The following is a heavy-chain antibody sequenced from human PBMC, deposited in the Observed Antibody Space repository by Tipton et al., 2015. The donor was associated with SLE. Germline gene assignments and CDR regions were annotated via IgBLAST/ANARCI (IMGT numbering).Heavy chain of an antibody. Sequence: LRLSCTVSGGSFSSGGYAWSWIRQPPGKGLEWIGYIYYSGSTYYNPSLKSRVTISVDTSKNQFSLKLSSVTVADTAVYYCARHMITGGEFNYWGQGTLVTVSS. D-gene: IGHD3-16*01. CDR1: GGSFSSGGYA. J-gene: IGHJ4*02. CDR2: IYYSGST. V-gene: IGHV4-30-2*01. CDR3: ARHMITGGEFNY.